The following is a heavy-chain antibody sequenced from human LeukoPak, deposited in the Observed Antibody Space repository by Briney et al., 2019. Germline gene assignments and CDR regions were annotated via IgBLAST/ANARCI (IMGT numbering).Heavy chain of an antibody. D-gene: IGHD1-14*01. CDR1: GFTVSGHW. CDR3: TRDRSRAEDD. Sequence: PGRSLRLSCAASGFTVSGHWMSWVRQDPGKGLEWVANINQGGSDKYYVDSVKGRFTISRDNANNLLYLQMNSLRGEDTAVYYCTRDRSRAEDDWGQGTLVTVSS. V-gene: IGHV3-7*01. J-gene: IGHJ4*02. CDR2: INQGGSDK.